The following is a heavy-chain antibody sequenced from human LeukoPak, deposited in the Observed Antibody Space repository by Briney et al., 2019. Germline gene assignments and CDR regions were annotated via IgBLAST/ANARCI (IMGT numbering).Heavy chain of an antibody. CDR3: ARRYSSSWSTFDI. V-gene: IGHV4-39*01. CDR1: GGSISSTTYY. Sequence: PSETLSLTCTVSGGSISSTTYYWAWIRQPPGKGLEWIGSIYKAGNTNYSPSLRSRVTISVDTSKNQFSLKLSSVTAADTAVYYCARRYSSSWSTFDIWGQGTMVTVSS. J-gene: IGHJ3*02. D-gene: IGHD6-13*01. CDR2: IYKAGNT.